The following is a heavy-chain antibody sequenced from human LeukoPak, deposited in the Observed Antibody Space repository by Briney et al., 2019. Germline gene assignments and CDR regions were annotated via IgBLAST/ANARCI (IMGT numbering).Heavy chain of an antibody. CDR2: ISYDGSNK. CDR1: GFTFSSYA. CDR3: ARVTRRYSSGCYYFDY. D-gene: IGHD6-19*01. V-gene: IGHV3-30*04. Sequence: GGSLRLSCAASGFTFSSYAMHWVRQAPGKGLEWVAVISYDGSNKYYADSVKGRFTISRDNSKNTLYLQMNSLRAEDTAVYYCARVTRRYSSGCYYFDYWGQGTLVTVSS. J-gene: IGHJ4*02.